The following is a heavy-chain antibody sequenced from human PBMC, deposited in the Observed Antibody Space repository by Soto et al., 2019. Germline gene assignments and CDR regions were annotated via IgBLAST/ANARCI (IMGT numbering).Heavy chain of an antibody. J-gene: IGHJ4*02. V-gene: IGHV4-34*01. D-gene: IGHD2-21*02. CDR2: INHSGST. Sequence: PSETLSLTCAVYGGSFSGYYWSWIRQPPGKGLEWIGEINHSGSTNYNPSLKSRVTISVDTSKNQFSLKLSPVTAADTAVYYCARVFPSYCGGDCSYFDSWGQGTLVTVSS. CDR1: GGSFSGYY. CDR3: ARVFPSYCGGDCSYFDS.